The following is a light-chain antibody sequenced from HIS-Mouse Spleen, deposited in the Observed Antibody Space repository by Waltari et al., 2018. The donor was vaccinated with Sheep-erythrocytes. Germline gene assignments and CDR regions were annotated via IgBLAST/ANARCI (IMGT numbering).Light chain of an antibody. CDR3: AAWDDSLYGPV. V-gene: IGLV1-44*01. J-gene: IGLJ3*02. Sequence: QSVLTQPPSASGTPGQRVTISCSGSSSNIGSNTVNWYQQLPGTAPKLLIYSNNQPPSGVPYRFSCSKSSTSASLATRGLQSADEADYDCAAWDDSLYGPVFGGGTKLTVL. CDR2: SNN. CDR1: SSNIGSNT.